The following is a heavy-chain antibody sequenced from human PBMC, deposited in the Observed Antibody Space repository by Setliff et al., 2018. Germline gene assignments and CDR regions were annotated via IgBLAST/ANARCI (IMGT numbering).Heavy chain of an antibody. CDR3: TRRQWLTTDIDY. V-gene: IGHV4-4*07. CDR2: IYIGGSA. Sequence: SETLSLTCTVSGGSISSYYWSWIRQPAGKGLEWIGHIYIGGSANYNPSLKRRVTMSIDTSKNQFSLKLSSVTAADTAVYYCTRRQWLTTDIDYWGQGTLVTVSS. CDR1: GGSISSYY. J-gene: IGHJ4*02. D-gene: IGHD6-19*01.